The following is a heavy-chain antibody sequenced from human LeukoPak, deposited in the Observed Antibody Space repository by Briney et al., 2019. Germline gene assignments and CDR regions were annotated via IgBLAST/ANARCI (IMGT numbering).Heavy chain of an antibody. Sequence: GASVKVSCKASGYTFTSYDINWVRQATGQGLEWMGGIIPIFGTANYAQKFQGRVTITADESTSTAYMELSSLRSEDTAVYYCARVRDGYNDYWGQGTLVTVSS. D-gene: IGHD5-24*01. J-gene: IGHJ4*02. CDR3: ARVRDGYNDY. V-gene: IGHV1-69*13. CDR1: GYTFTSYD. CDR2: IIPIFGTA.